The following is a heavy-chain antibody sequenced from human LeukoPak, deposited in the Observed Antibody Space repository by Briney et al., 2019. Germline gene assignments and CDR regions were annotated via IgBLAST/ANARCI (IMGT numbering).Heavy chain of an antibody. Sequence: SETLSLTCAVYGESVINYYWSWIRQPPGKGLEWIGEINHSGSTNYNPSLKSRVTISVDTSKNQFSLKLSSVTAADTAVYYCARLKSARAAAALDYWGQGTLVTVSS. D-gene: IGHD6-13*01. CDR2: INHSGST. CDR3: ARLKSARAAAALDY. CDR1: GESVINYY. V-gene: IGHV4-34*01. J-gene: IGHJ4*02.